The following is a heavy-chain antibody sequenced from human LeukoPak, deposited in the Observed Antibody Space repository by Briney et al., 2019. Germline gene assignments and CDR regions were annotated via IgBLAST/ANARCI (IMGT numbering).Heavy chain of an antibody. V-gene: IGHV4-59*08. Sequence: GSLRLSCAASGFTFSDYYMSWIRQPPGKGLEWIGYIYYSGSTNYNPPLKSRVTISVDTSKNQFSLKLSSVTAADTAVYYCAGHHPRNTVDFWGQGTLVTVSS. CDR3: AGHHPRNTVDF. J-gene: IGHJ4*02. CDR2: IYYSGST. D-gene: IGHD2-8*02. CDR1: GFTFSDYY.